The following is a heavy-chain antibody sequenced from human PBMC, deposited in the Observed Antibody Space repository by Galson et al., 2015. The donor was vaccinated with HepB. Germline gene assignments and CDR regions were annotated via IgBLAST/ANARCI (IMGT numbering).Heavy chain of an antibody. CDR2: ISSSGSSI. D-gene: IGHD6-6*01. Sequence: SLRLSCAASGIIFSVYEMNWVRQVPGKGLEWVSYISSSGSSIYYADSVKGRFTISRDNAKNSLYLQMNSLRVEDTAVYYCARGPRIAAGAGYWGQGTLVTVSS. CDR3: ARGPRIAAGAGY. V-gene: IGHV3-48*03. CDR1: GIIFSVYE. J-gene: IGHJ4*02.